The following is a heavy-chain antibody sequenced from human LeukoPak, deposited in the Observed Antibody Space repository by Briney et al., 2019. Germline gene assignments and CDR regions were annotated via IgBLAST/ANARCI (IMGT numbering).Heavy chain of an antibody. CDR2: IYYSGST. Sequence: SETLSLTCTVSGGSISSYYWSWIRQPPEKGLEWIGYIYYSGSTNYNPSLKSRVTISVDTSKNQFSLKLSSVTAADTAVYYCARHHSSGWSPFDYWGQGTLVTVSS. V-gene: IGHV4-59*08. CDR1: GGSISSYY. CDR3: ARHHSSGWSPFDY. D-gene: IGHD6-19*01. J-gene: IGHJ4*02.